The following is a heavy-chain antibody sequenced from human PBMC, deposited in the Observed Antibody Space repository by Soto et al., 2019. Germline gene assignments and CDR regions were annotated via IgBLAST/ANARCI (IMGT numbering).Heavy chain of an antibody. D-gene: IGHD2-21*02. CDR2: ISYEGRNQ. CDR3: AKEGQMKVSTALDH. V-gene: IGHV3-30*18. J-gene: IGHJ4*02. CDR1: GFTFSSYG. Sequence: GGSLRLSCAASGFTFSSYGMHWVRQAPGKGLEWVAVISYEGRNQYYADSAKGRFTISRDNSKNTLYLQINSLRDEDTAIYYCAKEGQMKVSTALDHWGQETLVTVSS.